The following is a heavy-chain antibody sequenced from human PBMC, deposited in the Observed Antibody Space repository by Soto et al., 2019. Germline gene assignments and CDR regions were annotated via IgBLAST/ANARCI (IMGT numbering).Heavy chain of an antibody. CDR1: GFTFSSYW. V-gene: IGHV3-7*01. CDR3: AIGIAAAGRDALDI. Sequence: GGSLRLSCAASGFTFSSYWMSWVRQAPGKGLEWVANIKQDGSEKYYVDSVKGRFTISRDNAKNSLYLQMNSLRAEDTAVYYCAIGIAAAGRDALDIWGQGTMVTVSS. CDR2: IKQDGSEK. D-gene: IGHD6-13*01. J-gene: IGHJ3*02.